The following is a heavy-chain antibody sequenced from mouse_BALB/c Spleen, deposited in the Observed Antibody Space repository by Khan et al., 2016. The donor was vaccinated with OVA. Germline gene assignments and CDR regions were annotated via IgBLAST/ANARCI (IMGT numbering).Heavy chain of an antibody. CDR1: GYSITSDYA. J-gene: IGHJ2*01. V-gene: IGHV3-2*02. CDR3: ASMILYSYGSNFKWYYFDY. CDR2: ISYSGDT. Sequence: EVQLQESGPGLVKPSQSLSLTCTVSGYSITSDYAWNWIRQFPGNKLEWMGYISYSGDTAYNPSLKSRISITRDTSNNQFFLQLNSVTTEDTAIYYDASMILYSYGSNFKWYYFDYWGQGTTLTVSA. D-gene: IGHD1-1*01.